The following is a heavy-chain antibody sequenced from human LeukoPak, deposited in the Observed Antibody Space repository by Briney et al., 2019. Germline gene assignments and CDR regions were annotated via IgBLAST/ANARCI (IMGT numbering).Heavy chain of an antibody. CDR1: GFTFSSYA. D-gene: IGHD6-19*01. CDR3: AKDEQWLVYDY. CDR2: ISGRGGST. V-gene: IGHV3-23*01. Sequence: PGGSMRLSCAASGFTFSSYAMGWVRQAPGKGLEWVSAISGRGGSTYYADSVKGPFTVSRDNSKNTLSLQMNSLRAEDTAVYYCAKDEQWLVYDYWGQGTLVTVSS. J-gene: IGHJ4*02.